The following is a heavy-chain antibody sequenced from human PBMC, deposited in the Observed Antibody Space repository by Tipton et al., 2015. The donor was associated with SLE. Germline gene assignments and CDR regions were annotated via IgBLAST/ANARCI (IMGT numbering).Heavy chain of an antibody. V-gene: IGHV3-49*04. D-gene: IGHD3-16*02. CDR2: IRSKAYGGTT. CDR1: GFTFGDYA. J-gene: IGHJ2*01. Sequence: SLRLSCTASGFTFGDYAMSWVRQAPGKGLEWVGFIRSKAYGGTTEYAASVKGRFTISRDDSKSIAYLQMNSLKTEDTAVYYCTRSTAGSYRLYWYFDLWGRGTLVTVSS. CDR3: TRSTAGSYRLYWYFDL.